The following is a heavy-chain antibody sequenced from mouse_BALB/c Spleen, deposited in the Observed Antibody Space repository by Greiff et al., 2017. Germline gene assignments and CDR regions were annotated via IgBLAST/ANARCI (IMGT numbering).Heavy chain of an antibody. CDR2: ISSGGST. Sequence: EVHLVESGGGLVKPGGSLKLSCAASGFTFSSYAMSWVRQTPEKRLEWVASISSGGSTYYPDSVKGRFTISRDNARNILYLQMSSLRSEDTAMYYCARGRSSYAMDYWGQGTSVTVSS. CDR3: ARGRSSYAMDY. CDR1: GFTFSSYA. J-gene: IGHJ4*01. D-gene: IGHD1-1*01. V-gene: IGHV5-6-5*01.